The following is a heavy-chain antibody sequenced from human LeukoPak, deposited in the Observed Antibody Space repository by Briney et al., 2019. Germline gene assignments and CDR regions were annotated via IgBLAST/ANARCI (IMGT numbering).Heavy chain of an antibody. CDR3: ASGYSGYDLNY. CDR2: INPKSGDT. D-gene: IGHD5-12*01. J-gene: IGHJ4*02. V-gene: IGHV1-2*02. CDR1: DFRDYY. Sequence: ASVKVSCKTSDFRDYYMNWVRQAPGQGLEWLGWINPKSGDTDYAQKFQGRVTMTRDTSISTAYMELSGLKPDDTAIYFCASGYSGYDLNYWGQGTLVTVSS.